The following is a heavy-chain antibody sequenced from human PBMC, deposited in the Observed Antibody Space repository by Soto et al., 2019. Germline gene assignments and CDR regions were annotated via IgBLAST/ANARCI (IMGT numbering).Heavy chain of an antibody. CDR2: IYYSGIT. Sequence: SETLSLTCTVSGGSISSYYWNWIRQPPGKGLEWIGYIYYSGITNYNPSLKSRVTISGDTSKNQFSLKLSSVTAADTAVYYCARADIVVVPAATYCYGIDVWGQGTTVTVSS. D-gene: IGHD2-2*01. J-gene: IGHJ6*02. CDR1: GGSISSYY. CDR3: ARADIVVVPAATYCYGIDV. V-gene: IGHV4-59*01.